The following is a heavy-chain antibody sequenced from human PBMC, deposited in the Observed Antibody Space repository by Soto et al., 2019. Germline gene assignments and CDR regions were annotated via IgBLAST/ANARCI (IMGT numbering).Heavy chain of an antibody. Sequence: SETLSLTCAVSGASIDNNGYSWTWIRQHPGKGLEWIGTNNNRGDTYYNPSLKSRLTISLDTSKNHFSLRLNAVTAADTAIYYCARGGSGWKALNWFDPWGQGTMVTVSS. CDR1: GASIDNNGYS. CDR2: NNNRGDT. CDR3: ARGGSGWKALNWFDP. V-gene: IGHV4-31*11. D-gene: IGHD6-19*01. J-gene: IGHJ5*02.